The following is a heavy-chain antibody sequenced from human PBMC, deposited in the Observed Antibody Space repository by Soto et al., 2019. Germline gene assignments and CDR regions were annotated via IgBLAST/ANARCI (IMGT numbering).Heavy chain of an antibody. CDR3: AKETYYYYGMDV. J-gene: IGHJ6*02. Sequence: GGSLRLSCAASGFTFSSSTMNWVRQAPGKGLEWVSAIIDSGGCTYYADSVKGRLTISRDNSKNTLYLQMNSLRAEDTALYYCAKETYYYYGMDVWGQGTTVTVSS. CDR2: IIDSGGCT. CDR1: GFTFSSST. V-gene: IGHV3-23*01.